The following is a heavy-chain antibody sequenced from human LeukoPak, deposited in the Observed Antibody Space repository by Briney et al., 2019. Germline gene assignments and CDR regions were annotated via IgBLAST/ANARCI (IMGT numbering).Heavy chain of an antibody. J-gene: IGHJ4*02. Sequence: GGSLRLSWAASGLTFSSYSINWVRQAPGKGLEWVSSISISSSYIYYADSVKGRFTISRDNAKNSLYLQMNSLRAEDTAVYYCARGPQKNGHSSGYPGNFDYWGQGTLVTVSS. V-gene: IGHV3-21*01. D-gene: IGHD3-22*01. CDR3: ARGPQKNGHSSGYPGNFDY. CDR1: GLTFSSYS. CDR2: ISISSSYI.